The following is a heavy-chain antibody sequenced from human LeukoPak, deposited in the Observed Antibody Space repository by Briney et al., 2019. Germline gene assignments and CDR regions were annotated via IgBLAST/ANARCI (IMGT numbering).Heavy chain of an antibody. CDR2: ISGSGGST. J-gene: IGHJ4*02. V-gene: IGHV3-23*01. Sequence: GGSLRLSCAASGLTFSSYAMSWVRQAPGKGLGWVSAISGSGGSTYYADSVKGRFTISRDNSKNTLYLQMNSLRTEDTAVYYCARDLSASFDYWGQGTLVTVSS. CDR3: ARDLSASFDY. CDR1: GLTFSSYA.